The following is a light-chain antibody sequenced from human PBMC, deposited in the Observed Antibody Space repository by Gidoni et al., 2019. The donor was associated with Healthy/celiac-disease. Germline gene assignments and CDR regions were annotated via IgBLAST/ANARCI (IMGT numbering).Light chain of an antibody. CDR3: QAWDSSVV. Sequence: SSELTQPPSVSVSPGQTASITCSGDKLGDKYACWYQQKPGQSPGLVIYQDSKRPSGIPERFSGSNSGNTATLTISGTQAMDEADYYCQAWDSSVVFGGGTKLTVL. J-gene: IGLJ2*01. V-gene: IGLV3-1*01. CDR2: QDS. CDR1: KLGDKY.